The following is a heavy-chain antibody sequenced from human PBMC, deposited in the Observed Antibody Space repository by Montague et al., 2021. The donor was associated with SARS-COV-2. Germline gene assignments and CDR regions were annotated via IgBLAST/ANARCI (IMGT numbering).Heavy chain of an antibody. CDR2: IYNGGSSR. CDR3: AKGLGARDLYYLDS. V-gene: IGHV3-23*03. J-gene: IGHJ4*02. Sequence: SLILSCAASGFTFSSYAMSWVRQTPVKGLEWVALIYNGGSSRYYXDSVKGRFTISKDNSKNTLFLQMNSLRADDTAVYYCAKGLGARDLYYLDSWGQGTLVTVSS. CDR1: GFTFSSYA. D-gene: IGHD3/OR15-3a*01.